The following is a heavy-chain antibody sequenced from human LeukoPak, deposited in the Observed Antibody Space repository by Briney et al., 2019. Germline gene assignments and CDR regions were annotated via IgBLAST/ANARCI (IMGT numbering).Heavy chain of an antibody. J-gene: IGHJ4*02. CDR3: ARFSSSSINY. CDR1: GFTFSSYS. CDR2: ISSSSSYI. D-gene: IGHD6-13*01. V-gene: IGHV3-21*01. Sequence: PGGALRLSCAASGFTFSSYSMNWVRQAPGKGLESVSSISSSSSYIYYADSVKGRFTISRDNAKNSLYLQMNSLRAEDTAVYYCARFSSSSINYWGQGTLVTVSS.